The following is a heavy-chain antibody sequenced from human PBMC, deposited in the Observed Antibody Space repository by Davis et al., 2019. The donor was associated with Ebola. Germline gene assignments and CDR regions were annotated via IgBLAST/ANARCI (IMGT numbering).Heavy chain of an antibody. Sequence: ASVKVSCKASGYTFTSYAMHWVRQAPGQRLGWMGWINAGNGNTKYSQKFQGRVTITRDTSASTAYMELSSLRSEDTAVYYCARFSLYSSDWDYWGQGTLVTVSS. CDR3: ARFSLYSSDWDY. V-gene: IGHV1-3*01. CDR1: GYTFTSYA. J-gene: IGHJ4*02. D-gene: IGHD6-19*01. CDR2: INAGNGNT.